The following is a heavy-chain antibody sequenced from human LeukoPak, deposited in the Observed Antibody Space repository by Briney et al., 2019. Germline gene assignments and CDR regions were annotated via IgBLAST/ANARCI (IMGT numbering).Heavy chain of an antibody. V-gene: IGHV3-9*01. CDR2: INWNSDSI. Sequence: GGSLRLSCAASGFTFDDYAMHWVRQVPGKGLEWVSGINWNSDSIGYADSVKGRFTISRDNAKNSLYLQMNSLRAEDTALYYCASINRGLSFDSWGQGTLVTVSS. D-gene: IGHD1-14*01. CDR1: GFTFDDYA. CDR3: ASINRGLSFDS. J-gene: IGHJ4*02.